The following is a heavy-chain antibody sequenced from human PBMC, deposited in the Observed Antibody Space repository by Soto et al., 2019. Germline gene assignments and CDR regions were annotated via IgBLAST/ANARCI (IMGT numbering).Heavy chain of an antibody. V-gene: IGHV4-39*01. D-gene: IGHD6-6*01. CDR2: IYTSGQT. J-gene: IGHJ4*02. CDR1: GDSMSSSLYV. Sequence: LALTCTVSGDSMSSSLYVLGWIRQAPGKGLEWIGNIYTSGQTYYNPSLKSRVSIPVDTSKNQFYLELSFLTPADTAVYYCSRHCAAARPLSFFDSWGREDRSASPQ. CDR3: SRHCAAARPLSFFDS.